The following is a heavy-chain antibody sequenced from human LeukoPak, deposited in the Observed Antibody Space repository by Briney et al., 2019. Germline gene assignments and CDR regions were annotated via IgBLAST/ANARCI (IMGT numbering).Heavy chain of an antibody. CDR2: INTNTGNP. CDR3: ARGTAEPDY. J-gene: IGHJ4*02. V-gene: IGHV7-4-1*02. CDR1: GYTFTNYS. D-gene: IGHD5-18*01. Sequence: ASVKVSCKASGYTFTNYSMNLVRQAPGQGLEWMGWINTNTGNPTYAQGFTGRFVFSLDTSVSTAYLHISSLKAEDTAVYYCARGTAEPDYWGQGTLVTVSS.